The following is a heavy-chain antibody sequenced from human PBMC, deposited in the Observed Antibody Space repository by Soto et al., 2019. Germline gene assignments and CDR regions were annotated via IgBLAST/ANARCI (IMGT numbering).Heavy chain of an antibody. CDR1: GGTFSSYT. CDR3: ARDHEIWFWEIPYWYFDL. D-gene: IGHD3-10*01. Sequence: QVQLVQSGAEVQKPGSSVKVSCKASGGTFSSYTISWVRQAPGQGLEWMGRIIPILGIAKYAQKFQGRVTITPEKSTSKPYMELSSLRSEDTAVYYCARDHEIWFWEIPYWYFDLWGRGTLVTVSS. J-gene: IGHJ2*01. V-gene: IGHV1-69*08. CDR2: IIPILGIA.